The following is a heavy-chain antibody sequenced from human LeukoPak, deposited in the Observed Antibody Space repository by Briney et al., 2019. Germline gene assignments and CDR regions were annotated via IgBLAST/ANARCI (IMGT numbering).Heavy chain of an antibody. Sequence: SRTLSLTCAISGDSVSRPNVVWTWIRQSPSGGLEWLGRIIYRSEWHHDYAVSLKGRITISPDISKNQFSLQLNSVTPEDTAVYYCATYRFDYWGQGTLVIVS. CDR3: ATYRFDY. J-gene: IGHJ4*02. CDR2: IIYRSEWHH. D-gene: IGHD3-16*02. CDR1: GDSVSRPNVV. V-gene: IGHV6-1*01.